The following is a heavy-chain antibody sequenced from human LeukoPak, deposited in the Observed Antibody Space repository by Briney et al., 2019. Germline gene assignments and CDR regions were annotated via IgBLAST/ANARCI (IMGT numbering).Heavy chain of an antibody. CDR3: ATTPKYYYDSRGTTGGAFDI. D-gene: IGHD3-22*01. Sequence: ASVKVSCKASGYTFTSYDINWVRQATGQGPEWMGWMNPNSGNTGYAQKFQGRVTMTEDTSTDTAYMELSSLRSEDTAVYYCATTPKYYYDSRGTTGGAFDIWGQGTMVTVSS. V-gene: IGHV1-8*01. CDR2: MNPNSGNT. CDR1: GYTFTSYD. J-gene: IGHJ3*02.